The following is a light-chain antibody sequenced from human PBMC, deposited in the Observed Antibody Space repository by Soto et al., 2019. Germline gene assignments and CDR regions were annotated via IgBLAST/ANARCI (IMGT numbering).Light chain of an antibody. V-gene: IGKV3-11*01. CDR1: QSVGRNY. CDR3: QQRATWPPFT. CDR2: DAS. Sequence: EIVLTQSPGTLSLSPGESATLSCRASQSVGRNYLAWFQHKPDQAPRLLIYDASNRATGIPARFSGSGSGTDFTLTISSLEPEDFAVYYCQQRATWPPFTFGPGTKVDLK. J-gene: IGKJ3*01.